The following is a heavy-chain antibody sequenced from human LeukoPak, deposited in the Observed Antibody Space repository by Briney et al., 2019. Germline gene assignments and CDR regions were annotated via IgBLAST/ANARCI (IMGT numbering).Heavy chain of an antibody. D-gene: IGHD5-24*01. V-gene: IGHV3-23*01. CDR3: SKGRRDDYNYPFFDS. CDR1: GFTFRNSA. CDR2: IIGNSVST. Sequence: PGGSLRLSCAASGFTFRNSAMSWVRQAPGKGLEWVSNIIGNSVSTYYADFVKGRFTISRDNSSNTLFLQMNSLSADDTAILFCSKGRRDDYNYPFFDSWGQGAWVVVSS. J-gene: IGHJ4*02.